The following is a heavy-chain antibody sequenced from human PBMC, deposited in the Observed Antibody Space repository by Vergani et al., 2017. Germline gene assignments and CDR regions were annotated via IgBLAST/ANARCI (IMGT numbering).Heavy chain of an antibody. Sequence: QMQLVQSGPEVKKPGTSVKVSCKASGFTFTSSAMQWVRQARGQRLEWIGWIVVGSGKTNYAQKFQERVTITRDMSTSTAYMELSSLRAEDTAVYYCARVLGSGYGGDEYYFDSWGQGTLVTVSS. CDR1: GFTFTSSA. CDR2: IVVGSGKT. D-gene: IGHD2-21*01. V-gene: IGHV1-58*02. J-gene: IGHJ4*02. CDR3: ARVLGSGYGGDEYYFDS.